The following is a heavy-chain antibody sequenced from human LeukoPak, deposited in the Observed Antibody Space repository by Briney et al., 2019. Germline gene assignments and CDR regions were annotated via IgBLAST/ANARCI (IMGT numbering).Heavy chain of an antibody. J-gene: IGHJ4*02. CDR1: GFTFSSYW. CDR2: IKQDGSEK. CDR3: ARVSRYFDWLLIDY. V-gene: IGHV3-7*01. D-gene: IGHD3-9*01. Sequence: GGSLRLSCAASGFTFSSYWMSWVRQAPGKGLEWVANIKQDGSEKYYVDSVKGRFTISRDNAKNSLYLQMNSLRAEDTAVYYCARVSRYFDWLLIDYWGQGTLVTVSS.